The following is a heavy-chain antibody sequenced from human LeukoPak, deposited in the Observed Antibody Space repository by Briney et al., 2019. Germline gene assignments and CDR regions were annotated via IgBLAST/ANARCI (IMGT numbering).Heavy chain of an antibody. CDR3: ARGEYYFDY. Sequence: PSETLSLTCTVSGGSISSYYWSWIRQPPGEGLEWIGYIYYSGSTNYNPSLKSRVTISVDTSKNQFSLRLSSVTAADTAVYYCARGEYYFDYWGQGTLVTVSS. D-gene: IGHD3-10*01. CDR1: GGSISSYY. CDR2: IYYSGST. J-gene: IGHJ4*02. V-gene: IGHV4-59*01.